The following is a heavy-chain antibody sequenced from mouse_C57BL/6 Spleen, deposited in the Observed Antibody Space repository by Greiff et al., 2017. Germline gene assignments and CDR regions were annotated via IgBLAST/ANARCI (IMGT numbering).Heavy chain of an antibody. D-gene: IGHD1-1*01. CDR2: IYPRDGST. CDR3: ARAVGGTTVDPFDY. Sequence: QVQLKQSGPELVKPGASVKLSCKASGYAFTSYDINWVKQRPGQGLECIGWIYPRDGSTKYNEKFKGKATLTVDTSSSTAYMGLHSLASEDSAVYFCARAVGGTTVDPFDYWGQGTTLTVSS. V-gene: IGHV1-85*01. CDR1: GYAFTSYD. J-gene: IGHJ2*01.